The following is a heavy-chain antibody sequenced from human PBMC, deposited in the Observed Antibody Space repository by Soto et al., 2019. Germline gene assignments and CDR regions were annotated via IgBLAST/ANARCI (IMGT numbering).Heavy chain of an antibody. D-gene: IGHD1-1*01. J-gene: IGHJ6*02. CDR2: IYPGDSDT. V-gene: IGHV5-51*01. Sequence: GESLKISCKGSGYSFTSYWIGWVRQMPGKGLEWMGIIYPGDSDTRYSPSFQGQVTISADKSISTAYLQWSSLKASDTAMYYCARPGGTPERDSYYYGMDVWGQGTTVTVSS. CDR1: GYSFTSYW. CDR3: ARPGGTPERDSYYYGMDV.